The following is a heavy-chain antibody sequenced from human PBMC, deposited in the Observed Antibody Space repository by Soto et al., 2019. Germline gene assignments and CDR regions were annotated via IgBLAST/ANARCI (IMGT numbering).Heavy chain of an antibody. CDR2: ISSSGNT. J-gene: IGHJ4*02. D-gene: IGHD3-22*01. CDR1: DGSISNFY. CDR3: ARAPMVLTRSYFDS. Sequence: SETLSLSCTVSDGSISNFYWSWIRQPPGKGLEWIGYISSSGNTNYNPSLKSRVSISVDTSKNQFSLNLTSVTAADTAVYYCARAPMVLTRSYFDSWGQGTPVTVSS. V-gene: IGHV4-59*01.